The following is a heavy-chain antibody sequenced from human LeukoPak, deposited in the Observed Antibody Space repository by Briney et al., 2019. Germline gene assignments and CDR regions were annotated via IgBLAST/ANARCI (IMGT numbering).Heavy chain of an antibody. Sequence: PSETLSLTCAVYGGSFSGYYWSWIRQPPGKGLEWIGEINHSGSTNYNPSLKSRVTISVDTSKNQFSLKLSSVTAADTAVYYCARVTGYSSGWYRVYYYYYYMDVWGKGTTVTVSS. J-gene: IGHJ6*03. CDR1: GGSFSGYY. CDR3: ARVTGYSSGWYRVYYYYYYMDV. D-gene: IGHD6-19*01. CDR2: INHSGST. V-gene: IGHV4-34*01.